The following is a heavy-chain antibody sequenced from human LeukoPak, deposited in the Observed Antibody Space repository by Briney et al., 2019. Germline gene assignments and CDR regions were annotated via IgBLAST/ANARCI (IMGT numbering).Heavy chain of an antibody. CDR2: IYYSGST. V-gene: IGHV4-59*08. CDR3: ARHLIVGATQGWFDP. D-gene: IGHD1-26*01. Sequence: GSLRLSCAASGFTFSSYGMHWVRQAPGKGLEWIGYIYYSGSTNYNPSLKSRVTISVDTSKNQFSLKLSSVTAADTAVYYCARHLIVGATQGWFDPWGQGTLVTVSS. J-gene: IGHJ5*02. CDR1: GFTFSSYG.